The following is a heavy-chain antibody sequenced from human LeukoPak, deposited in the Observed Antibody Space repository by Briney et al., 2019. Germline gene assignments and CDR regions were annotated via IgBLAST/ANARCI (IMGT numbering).Heavy chain of an antibody. Sequence: ASVTVSCTASGYTLSAYYLHWVRQAPGQGLEWMGWINPNTGGPFYAQRFQGRVTMTWDTSISTAYMELTRVTSDDTAIYYCARHRNSQSTGAGDYWGQGTLLTVSS. CDR2: INPNTGGP. J-gene: IGHJ4*02. CDR3: ARHRNSQSTGAGDY. CDR1: GYTLSAYY. D-gene: IGHD1-26*01. V-gene: IGHV1-2*02.